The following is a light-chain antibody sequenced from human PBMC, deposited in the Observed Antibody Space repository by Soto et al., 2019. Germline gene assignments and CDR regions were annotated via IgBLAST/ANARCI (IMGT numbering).Light chain of an antibody. V-gene: IGKV3D-20*01. Sequence: DIVLTQSPASLSLSPGERATLFCGASQNIPSIYLAWYQVKPGLAPRLLIYDTSIRATVIPDRFTGSGSGTDFTLTITRLDPEDFAVYYWQQYDTSLTFGGGTKVEIK. CDR1: QNIPSIY. CDR2: DTS. CDR3: QQYDTSLT. J-gene: IGKJ4*01.